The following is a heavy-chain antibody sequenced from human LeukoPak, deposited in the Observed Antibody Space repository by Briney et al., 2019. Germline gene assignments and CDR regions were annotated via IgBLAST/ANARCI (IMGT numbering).Heavy chain of an antibody. J-gene: IGHJ4*02. Sequence: GSLRLSCAASGFTFSSYWMSWVRQSPGRGLEWLGEINYSGVIDYNPSLKSRITISLDTSNKQFSLKLTSLIVADTATYFCARGRKYVATLTNWGQGTPVTVSS. V-gene: IGHV4-34*01. CDR2: INYSGVI. CDR1: GFTFSSYW. D-gene: IGHD5-12*01. CDR3: ARGRKYVATLTN.